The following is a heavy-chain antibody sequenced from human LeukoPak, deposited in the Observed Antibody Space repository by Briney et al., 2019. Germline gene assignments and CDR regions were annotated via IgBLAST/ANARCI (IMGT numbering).Heavy chain of an antibody. CDR3: AKGYHDYGDYAGAFDI. CDR1: GFTFSSYA. Sequence: GGSLRLSCAASGFTFSSYAMSWVRQAPGKGLEWVSAISGSGGSTYYADSVKGRFTISRDNSKNTLYLQMNSLRAEDTAVYYCAKGYHDYGDYAGAFDIWGQGTMVTVSS. CDR2: ISGSGGST. V-gene: IGHV3-23*01. J-gene: IGHJ3*02. D-gene: IGHD4-17*01.